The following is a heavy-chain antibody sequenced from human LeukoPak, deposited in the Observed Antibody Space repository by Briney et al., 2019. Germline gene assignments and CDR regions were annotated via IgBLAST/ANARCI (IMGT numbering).Heavy chain of an antibody. Sequence: PGRSLRLSCAASGFTFSSYGMHWVRQAPGKGLEWVAVISYDGSNKYYADSVEGRFTISRDNSKNTLYLQMNSLRAEDTAVYYCAKVGYCSGGSCYWTYFDYWGQGALVTVSS. V-gene: IGHV3-30*18. CDR3: AKVGYCSGGSCYWTYFDY. J-gene: IGHJ4*02. D-gene: IGHD2-15*01. CDR2: ISYDGSNK. CDR1: GFTFSSYG.